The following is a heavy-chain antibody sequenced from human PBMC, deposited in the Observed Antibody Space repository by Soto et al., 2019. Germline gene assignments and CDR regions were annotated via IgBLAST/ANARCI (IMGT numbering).Heavy chain of an antibody. CDR3: AREVASFRTLYYFDY. CDR2: IYYSGST. CDR1: GGSISSGDYY. D-gene: IGHD2-15*01. Sequence: SETLSLTCTVSGGSISSGDYYSSWIRQPPGKGLEWIGYIYYSGSTYYNPSLKSRVTISVDTSKNQFSLKLSSVTAADTAVYYCAREVASFRTLYYFDYWCQGTLVTVSS. J-gene: IGHJ4*02. V-gene: IGHV4-30-4*01.